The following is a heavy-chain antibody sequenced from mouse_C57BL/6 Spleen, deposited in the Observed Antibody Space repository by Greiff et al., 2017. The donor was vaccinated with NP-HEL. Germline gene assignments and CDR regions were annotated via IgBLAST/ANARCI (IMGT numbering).Heavy chain of an antibody. CDR3: VYGSSWYFDV. CDR2: INPYNGCT. V-gene: IGHV1-19*01. D-gene: IGHD1-1*01. J-gene: IGHJ1*03. CDR1: GYTFTDYY. Sequence: DVKLQESGPELVKPGASVKISCKASGYTFTDYYMNWVKQSHGKSLEWIGVINPYNGCTSYNQKFKGKATLTVDKSSSTAYMELNSLTSEDSAVYYCVYGSSWYFDVWGTGTTVTVSS.